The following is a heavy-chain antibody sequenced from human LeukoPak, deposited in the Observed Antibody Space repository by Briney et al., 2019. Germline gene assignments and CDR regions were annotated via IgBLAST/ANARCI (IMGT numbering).Heavy chain of an antibody. J-gene: IGHJ1*01. CDR1: GFTFDDYA. CDR2: ISGDGGST. D-gene: IGHD2-21*02. Sequence: GGSLRLSCAASGFTFDDYAMHWVRLAPGKGLEWVSLISGDGGSTYYADSVKGRFTISRDNSKNTLYLQMKSLRAEDTAVYYCARTDETAPAEDFQHWGQGTLVTVSS. V-gene: IGHV3-43*02. CDR3: ARTDETAPAEDFQH.